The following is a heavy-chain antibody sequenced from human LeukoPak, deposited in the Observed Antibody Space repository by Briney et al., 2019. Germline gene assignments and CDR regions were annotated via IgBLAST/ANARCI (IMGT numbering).Heavy chain of an antibody. CDR1: GYTFTGYY. J-gene: IGHJ4*02. Sequence: GASVKVSCKASGYTFTGYYMHWVRQAPGQGLEWMGWINPNSGGTNYAQKFQGRVTMTRDTSISTAYMGLSRLRSDDTAVYYCARDRVGPRGRLRYFDWLSWGCWGQGTLVTVSS. CDR3: ARDRVGPRGRLRYFDWLSWGC. CDR2: INPNSGGT. V-gene: IGHV1-2*02. D-gene: IGHD3-9*01.